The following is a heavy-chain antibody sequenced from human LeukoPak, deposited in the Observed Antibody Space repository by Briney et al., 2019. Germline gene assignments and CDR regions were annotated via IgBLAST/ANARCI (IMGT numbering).Heavy chain of an antibody. CDR1: GGSISSYH. Sequence: SETLSLTCTVSGGSISSYHWSWIRQPPGKGLEWIGYIYYSGSTNYNPSLKTRVTISADTSKNQFSLKLRSVTAADTAVYYCARGSRKSIAAAGTFGFGGSDFDYWGQGTLVTVSS. D-gene: IGHD6-13*01. CDR3: ARGSRKSIAAAGTFGFGGSDFDY. CDR2: IYYSGST. V-gene: IGHV4-59*01. J-gene: IGHJ4*02.